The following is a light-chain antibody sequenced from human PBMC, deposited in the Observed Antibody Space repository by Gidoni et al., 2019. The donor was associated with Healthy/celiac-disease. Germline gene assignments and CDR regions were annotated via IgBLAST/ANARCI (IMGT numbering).Light chain of an antibody. J-gene: IGKJ5*01. V-gene: IGKV1-27*01. CDR1: QGISKY. Sequence: DIQMTQSPSSLSASVGDRVTITCRASQGISKYLAWYQQKPGKVPKLLIYAASTLQSGVPSRFSGSGSGTDFTLTISSLQPEDVATYYCQKYNSALYTFGQWTRLEIK. CDR3: QKYNSALYT. CDR2: AAS.